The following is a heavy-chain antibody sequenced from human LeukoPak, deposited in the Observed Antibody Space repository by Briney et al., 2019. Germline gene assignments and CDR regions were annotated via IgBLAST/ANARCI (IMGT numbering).Heavy chain of an antibody. Sequence: GGSLRLPCEASGITFSTSDMHWVRQAPGKGLEWVSVIGTAGDTYYADSVKGRFTISRENAKNSLYLQMNSLRAGDTAVYYCARGSVRVGMDVWGQGTTVTVSS. V-gene: IGHV3-13*01. CDR2: IGTAGDT. D-gene: IGHD6-13*01. CDR3: ARGSVRVGMDV. CDR1: GITFSTSD. J-gene: IGHJ6*02.